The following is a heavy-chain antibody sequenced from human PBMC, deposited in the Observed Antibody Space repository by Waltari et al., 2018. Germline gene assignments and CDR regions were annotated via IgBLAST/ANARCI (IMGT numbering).Heavy chain of an antibody. CDR1: GGTFSSYA. CDR3: ARYDSSGYYYELDAFDI. Sequence: QVQLVQSGAEVKKPGSSVKVSCKASGGTFSSYAISWVRQAPGQGLEWMGGIIPSFGTANYAQKFQGRGTMTADESTSTAYMELSSLGSEDTAVYYCARYDSSGYYYELDAFDIWGQGTMVTVSS. CDR2: IIPSFGTA. J-gene: IGHJ3*02. D-gene: IGHD3-22*01. V-gene: IGHV1-69*01.